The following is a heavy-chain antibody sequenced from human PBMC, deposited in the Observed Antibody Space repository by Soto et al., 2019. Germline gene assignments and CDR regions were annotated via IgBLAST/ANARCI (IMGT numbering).Heavy chain of an antibody. J-gene: IGHJ5*02. CDR3: ATGHRGLTGTTVVVTVPGWFDP. CDR1: GFTFGVYN. V-gene: IGHV3-30*03. CDR2: ISYDGSDG. Sequence: GGSLRLSCAAYGFTFGVYNMQWVRQAPGKGPECVAVISYDGSDGYYADSVRGRFTISRDNSNNMLYLEMNSLRPEDTAVYYCATGHRGLTGTTVVVTVPGWFDPWGQGALVTVSS. D-gene: IGHD2-21*02.